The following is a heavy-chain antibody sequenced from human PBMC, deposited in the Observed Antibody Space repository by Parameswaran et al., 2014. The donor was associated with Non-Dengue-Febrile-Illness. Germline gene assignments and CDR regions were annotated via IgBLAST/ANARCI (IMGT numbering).Heavy chain of an antibody. V-gene: IGHV3-64D*06. CDR3: VKAWSDTAMVYGYYYYMDV. CDR1: GFTFSSYA. Sequence: GSLRLSCSASGFTFSSYAMHWVRQAPGKGLEYVSAISSNGGSTYYADSVKGRFTISRDNSKNTLYLQMSSLRAEDTAVYYCVKAWSDTAMVYGYYYYMDVWGKGTTVTVSS. J-gene: IGHJ6*03. D-gene: IGHD5-18*01. CDR2: ISSNGGST.